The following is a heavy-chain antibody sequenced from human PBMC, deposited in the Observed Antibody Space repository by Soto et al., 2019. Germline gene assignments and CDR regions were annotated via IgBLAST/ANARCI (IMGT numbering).Heavy chain of an antibody. J-gene: IGHJ5*02. Sequence: PGGSLRLSCAASGFTFSSYAMSWVRQAPGKGLEWVSAISGSGGSTYYADSVKGRFTISRDNSKNTLYLQMNSLRAEDTAVYYCAKVSYDFWSGSNWFGPWGQGTLVTVSS. V-gene: IGHV3-23*01. D-gene: IGHD3-3*01. CDR1: GFTFSSYA. CDR3: AKVSYDFWSGSNWFGP. CDR2: ISGSGGST.